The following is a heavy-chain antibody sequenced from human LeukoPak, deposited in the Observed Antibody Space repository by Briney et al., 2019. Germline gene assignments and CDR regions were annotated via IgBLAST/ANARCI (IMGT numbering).Heavy chain of an antibody. Sequence: SVKVSCKASGGTFSSYAISWVRQAPGQGLEWMGGIIPIFGTANYAQKFQGRVTITTYESTSTAYMELSSLRSEDTAVYYCARDAYFNSYYYMDVWGKGTTVTVSS. J-gene: IGHJ6*03. V-gene: IGHV1-69*05. D-gene: IGHD3-10*01. CDR2: IIPIFGTA. CDR1: GGTFSSYA. CDR3: ARDAYFNSYYYMDV.